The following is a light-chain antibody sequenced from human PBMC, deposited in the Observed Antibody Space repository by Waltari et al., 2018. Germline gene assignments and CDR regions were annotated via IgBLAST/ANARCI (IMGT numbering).Light chain of an antibody. J-gene: IGLJ2*01. V-gene: IGLV3-21*04. CDR1: NIGSKS. Sequence: SYVLTQPPSESVAPGKTARITCGGKNIGSKSVHWYQQKPGQAPVLVIYYDSDRPSGNPGRVSGTKTGNTAALTISWAEAGDEADYYCQVWDSSSDHVVFGGGTKLTVL. CDR3: QVWDSSSDHVV. CDR2: YDS.